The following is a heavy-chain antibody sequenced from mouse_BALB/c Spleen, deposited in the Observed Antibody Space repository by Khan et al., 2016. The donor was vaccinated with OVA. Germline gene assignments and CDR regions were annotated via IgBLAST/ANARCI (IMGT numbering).Heavy chain of an antibody. CDR3: SRGYDFFAS. CDR1: GYSFTLYY. D-gene: IGHD2-14*01. CDR2: VNPNTDNI. Sequence: VQLKESGPDLVKPGASVKISCKASGYSFTLYYMSWVKQSHGKSLEWIGRVNPNTDNINYNQEFKGKAILTVDKSSNTAYMELRSLTSEDSAVYFCSRGYDFFASWCQGTLVTVSA. J-gene: IGHJ3*01. V-gene: IGHV1-26*01.